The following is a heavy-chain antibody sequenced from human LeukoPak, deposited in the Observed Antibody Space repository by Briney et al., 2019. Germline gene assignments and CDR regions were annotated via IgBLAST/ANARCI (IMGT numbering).Heavy chain of an antibody. CDR3: AKSGGAIFGVVTTRLGAFDY. CDR1: GFTFSSYA. CDR2: ISGSGGST. V-gene: IGHV3-23*01. J-gene: IGHJ4*02. Sequence: GGSLRLSCAASGFTFSSYAMSWVRQAAGKGLEWVSAISGSGGSTYYADSVKGRFTISRDNSKNTLYLQMNSLRAEDTAVYYCAKSGGAIFGVVTTRLGAFDYWGQGTLVTVSS. D-gene: IGHD3-3*01.